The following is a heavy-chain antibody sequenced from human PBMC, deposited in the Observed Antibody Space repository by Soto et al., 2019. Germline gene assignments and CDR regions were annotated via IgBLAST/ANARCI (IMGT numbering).Heavy chain of an antibody. CDR1: GGSFSGYY. V-gene: IGHV4-34*01. J-gene: IGHJ4*02. D-gene: IGHD3-22*01. Sequence: LFLTCAVYGGSFSGYYWSWIRQPPGKGLEWIGEINHSGSTNYNPSLKSRVTISVDTSKNQFSLKLSSVTAADTAVYYCARSLDYYYDSRVALAYWGQGTLVTVSS. CDR2: INHSGST. CDR3: ARSLDYYYDSRVALAY.